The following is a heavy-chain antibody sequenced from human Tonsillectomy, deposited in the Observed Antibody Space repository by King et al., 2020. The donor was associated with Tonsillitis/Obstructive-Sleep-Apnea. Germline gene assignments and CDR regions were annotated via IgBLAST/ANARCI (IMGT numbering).Heavy chain of an antibody. J-gene: IGHJ3*02. Sequence: QLVQSGGGLVKPGGSLRLSCAASGFTFSSYSMNWVRQALGKGLEWVSSISSSSSYIYYADSVKGRFTISRDNAKNSLYLQMNSLRAEDTAVYYCARLGTGQDGGDAFDIWGQGTMVTVSS. CDR1: GFTFSSYS. CDR3: ARLGTGQDGGDAFDI. V-gene: IGHV3-21*01. CDR2: ISSSSSYI. D-gene: IGHD7-27*01.